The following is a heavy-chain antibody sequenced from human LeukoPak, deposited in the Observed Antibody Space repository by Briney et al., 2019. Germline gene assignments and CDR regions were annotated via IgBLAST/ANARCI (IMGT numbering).Heavy chain of an antibody. CDR2: IYYSGST. Sequence: KPSETLSLTCTVSGGSISSHYWSWIRQPPGKGLEWIGYIYYSGSTNYNPSLKSRVTISVDTSKNQFSLKLSSVTAADTAVYYCARARRLRYFDWFQRPLDYWGQGTLVTVSS. D-gene: IGHD3-9*01. J-gene: IGHJ4*02. V-gene: IGHV4-59*11. CDR1: GGSISSHY. CDR3: ARARRLRYFDWFQRPLDY.